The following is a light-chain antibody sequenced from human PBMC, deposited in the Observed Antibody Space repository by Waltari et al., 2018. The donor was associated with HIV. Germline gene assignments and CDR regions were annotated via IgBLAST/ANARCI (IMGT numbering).Light chain of an antibody. CDR2: SNN. V-gene: IGLV1-44*01. CDR1: SSNIGSDT. CDR3: AAWDDSLNVV. J-gene: IGLJ2*01. Sequence: QSALTQPPSASGTPGQRVTISCSGSSSNIGSDTVNWYQQLPGTAPKLLIYSNNQRPSGVPGRFSGSKSGTSASLAISGLQSEDEADYYCAAWDDSLNVVFGGGTKLTVL.